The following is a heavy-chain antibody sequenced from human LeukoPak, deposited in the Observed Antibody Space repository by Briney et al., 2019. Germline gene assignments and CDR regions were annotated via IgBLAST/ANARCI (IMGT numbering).Heavy chain of an antibody. CDR3: AKNWVASSWFNWFDP. J-gene: IGHJ5*02. V-gene: IGHV3-23*01. D-gene: IGHD6-13*01. CDR2: ISGSGGST. CDR1: GFTFSSYA. Sequence: GGSLRLSCAASGFTFSSYAMSWVRQAPGKGLEWVSAISGSGGSTHYADSVKGRFTISRDNSKNTLYLQMNSLRAEDTAVYYCAKNWVASSWFNWFDPWGQGTLVTVSS.